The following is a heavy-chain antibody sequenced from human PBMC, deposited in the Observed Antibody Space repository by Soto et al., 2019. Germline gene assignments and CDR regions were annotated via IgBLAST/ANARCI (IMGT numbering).Heavy chain of an antibody. Sequence: GGSLRLSCAASGFTFSSYAMSWVRQAPGKGLEWVSAISGSGGSTYYADSVKGRFTISRDNSKNTLYLQMNSLRAEDTAVYYCAKDEYYYDSSGYDAFDIWGQGTMVTVSS. J-gene: IGHJ3*02. CDR3: AKDEYYYDSSGYDAFDI. V-gene: IGHV3-23*01. D-gene: IGHD3-22*01. CDR2: ISGSGGST. CDR1: GFTFSSYA.